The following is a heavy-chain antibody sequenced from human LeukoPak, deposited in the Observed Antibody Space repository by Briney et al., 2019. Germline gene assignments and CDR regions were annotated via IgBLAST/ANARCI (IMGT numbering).Heavy chain of an antibody. Sequence: GGSLRLSCAASGFTFSTYAMTWVRQAPGQGLEWVSGISGSAITTYYADSVKGRFTISRDNSRRTLYLQMNSLGAEDTAVYYCAKVGGYDFLDSILYYFEYWGQGTLVTVSS. J-gene: IGHJ4*02. CDR1: GFTFSTYA. CDR3: AKVGGYDFLDSILYYFEY. CDR2: ISGSAITT. D-gene: IGHD5-12*01. V-gene: IGHV3-23*01.